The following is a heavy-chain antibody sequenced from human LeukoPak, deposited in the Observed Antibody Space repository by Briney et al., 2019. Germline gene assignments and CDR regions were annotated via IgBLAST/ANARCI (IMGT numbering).Heavy chain of an antibody. CDR1: GGSISSSSYY. J-gene: IGHJ6*02. CDR3: ARSSLRITIFGVAKGRGMDV. CDR2: INHSGST. D-gene: IGHD3-3*01. V-gene: IGHV4-39*07. Sequence: PSETLSLTCTVSGGSISSSSYYWGWIRQPPGKGLEWIGEINHSGSTNYNPSLKSRVTISVDTSKNQFSLKLSSVTAADTAVYYCARSSLRITIFGVAKGRGMDVWGQGTTVTVSS.